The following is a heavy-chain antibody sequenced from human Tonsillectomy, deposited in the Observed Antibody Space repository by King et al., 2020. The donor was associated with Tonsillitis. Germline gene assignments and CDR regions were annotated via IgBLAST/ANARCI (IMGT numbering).Heavy chain of an antibody. CDR3: AGDLVVVVAATSHFDY. CDR2: IKQDGSGK. Sequence: VQLVESGGGLVQPGGSLRLSCVASGFTFSNYWMTWVRQAPGQGLEWVANIKQDGSGKYYVDSVKGRFTISRDNAKNSMYLQMNSLRAEDTAVYYCAGDLVVVVAATSHFDYWGQGTLVTVSS. D-gene: IGHD2-15*01. V-gene: IGHV3-7*01. CDR1: GFTFSNYW. J-gene: IGHJ4*02.